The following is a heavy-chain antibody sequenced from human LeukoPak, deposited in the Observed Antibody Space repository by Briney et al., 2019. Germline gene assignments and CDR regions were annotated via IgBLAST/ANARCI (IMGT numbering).Heavy chain of an antibody. J-gene: IGHJ4*02. CDR3: AREGYTSGRAAALDY. V-gene: IGHV3-30*04. D-gene: IGHD6-19*01. Sequence: QSGRSLTLSCAASGFTFSRSHMHWVRQTPGKGLEWVALMPFNGDNKQCAHSVKDRFTVSRDDSKNTLYLHMNSLRPEDTSVYYCAREGYTSGRAAALDYWGQGTLVFVSS. CDR2: MPFNGDNK. CDR1: GFTFSRSH.